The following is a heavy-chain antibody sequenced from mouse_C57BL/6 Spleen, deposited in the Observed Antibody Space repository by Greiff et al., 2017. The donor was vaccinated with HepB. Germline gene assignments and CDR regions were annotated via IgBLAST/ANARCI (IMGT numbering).Heavy chain of an antibody. CDR2: ISYDGSN. CDR3: ARGGVYYGLFDY. CDR1: GYSITSGYY. V-gene: IGHV3-6*01. D-gene: IGHD2-1*01. Sequence: DVKLQESGPGLVKPSQSLSLTCSVTGYSITSGYYWNWIRQFPGNKLEWMGYISYDGSNNYNPSLKNRISITRDTSKNQFFLKLNSVTTEDTATYYCARGGVYYGLFDYWGQGTTLTVSS. J-gene: IGHJ2*01.